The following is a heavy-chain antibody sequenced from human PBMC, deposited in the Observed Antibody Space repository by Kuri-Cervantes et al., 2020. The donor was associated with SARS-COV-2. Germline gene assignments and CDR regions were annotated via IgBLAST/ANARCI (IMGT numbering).Heavy chain of an antibody. CDR1: GGSISSSSYY. Sequence: ESLKISCTVSGGSISSSSYYWGWIRQPPGKGLEWIGSIYYSGSTYYNPSLKSRVTISVDTSKNQFSLKLSSVTAADTAVYYCARVKDWFGEPKFDYWGQGTLVTVSS. CDR2: IYYSGST. J-gene: IGHJ4*02. V-gene: IGHV4-39*01. CDR3: ARVKDWFGEPKFDY. D-gene: IGHD3-10*01.